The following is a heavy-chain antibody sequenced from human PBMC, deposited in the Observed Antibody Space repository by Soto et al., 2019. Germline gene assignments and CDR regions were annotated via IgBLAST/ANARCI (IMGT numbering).Heavy chain of an antibody. CDR2: INPSDGST. D-gene: IGHD3-9*01. CDR1: GYTFTSYY. V-gene: IGHV1-46*01. J-gene: IGHJ4*02. Sequence: GASVKVSCKASGYTFTSYYMHWVRQAPGQGLEWMGIINPSDGSTSYAQKFQGRVTMTRDTCTSTVYMELSSLRSEDTAVYYCARPYYDILTGYYNYFDYWGQGTLVTVSS. CDR3: ARPYYDILTGYYNYFDY.